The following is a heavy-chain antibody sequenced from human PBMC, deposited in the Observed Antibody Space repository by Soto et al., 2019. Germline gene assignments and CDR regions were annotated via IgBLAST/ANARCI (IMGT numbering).Heavy chain of an antibody. D-gene: IGHD6-19*01. CDR3: ARQAYSSGWGY. CDR2: IYYSGST. Sequence: SETLSLTCTVSGGSISSYYWSWVRQPPGKGLEWIGYIYYSGSTNYNPSLKSRVTISVDTSKNQFSLKLSSVTAADTAVYYCARQAYSSGWGYWGQGTLVTVSS. V-gene: IGHV4-59*01. J-gene: IGHJ4*02. CDR1: GGSISSYY.